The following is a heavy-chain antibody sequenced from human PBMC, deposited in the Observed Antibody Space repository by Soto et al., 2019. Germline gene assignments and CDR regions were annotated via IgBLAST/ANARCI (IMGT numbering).Heavy chain of an antibody. Sequence: GGSLRLSCAASGFTFSSYAMSWVRQAPGKGLEWVSAISGSGGSTYYADSVKGRFTISRDNSKNTLYLQMNSLRAEDTAVYYCATMRGIYSGYDVGPNFDYWGQGTLVTVSS. CDR2: ISGSGGST. CDR1: GFTFSSYA. V-gene: IGHV3-23*01. D-gene: IGHD5-12*01. J-gene: IGHJ4*02. CDR3: ATMRGIYSGYDVGPNFDY.